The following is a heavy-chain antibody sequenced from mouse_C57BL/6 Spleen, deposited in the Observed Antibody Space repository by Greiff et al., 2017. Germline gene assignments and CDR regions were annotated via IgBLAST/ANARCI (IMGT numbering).Heavy chain of an antibody. J-gene: IGHJ4*01. V-gene: IGHV1-82*01. Sequence: VQLQQSGPELVKPGASVKISCKASGYAFSSSWMNWVKQRPGKGLEWIGRIYPGDGDTNYNGKFKGKATLTADKSSSTAYMQLSSLTSEDSAVYFCARHGSNPHYAMDYWGQGTSVTVSS. CDR1: GYAFSSSW. CDR3: ARHGSNPHYAMDY. D-gene: IGHD1-1*01. CDR2: IYPGDGDT.